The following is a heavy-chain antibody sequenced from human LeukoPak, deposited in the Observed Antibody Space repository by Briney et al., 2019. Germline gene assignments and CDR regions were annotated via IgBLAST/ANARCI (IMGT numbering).Heavy chain of an antibody. V-gene: IGHV4-4*02. D-gene: IGHD5-18*01. CDR1: GGSISSSNW. CDR2: IYHSGST. Sequence: PSGTLSLTCAVSGGSISSSNWWSWVRQPPGKGLEWIGEIYHSGSTNYNPSLKSRVTISVDKSKNQFSLKLSSVTAADTAVYYCASTSGYSYELNWYFDLWGRGTLVTVSS. CDR3: ASTSGYSYELNWYFDL. J-gene: IGHJ2*01.